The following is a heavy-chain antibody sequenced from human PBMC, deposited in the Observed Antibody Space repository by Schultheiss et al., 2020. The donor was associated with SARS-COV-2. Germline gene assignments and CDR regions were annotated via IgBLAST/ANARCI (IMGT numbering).Heavy chain of an antibody. CDR1: GFTFSSYA. J-gene: IGHJ6*02. D-gene: IGHD6-6*01. CDR2: ISGSGGST. V-gene: IGHV3-23*01. Sequence: GESLKISCAASGFTFSSYAMSWVRQAPGKGLEYVSAISGSGGSTYYADSVKGRFTISRDNSKNTLYLQMNSLRAEDTAVYYCASGSSSGTGYYYYGMDVWGQGTTVTVSS. CDR3: ASGSSSGTGYYYYGMDV.